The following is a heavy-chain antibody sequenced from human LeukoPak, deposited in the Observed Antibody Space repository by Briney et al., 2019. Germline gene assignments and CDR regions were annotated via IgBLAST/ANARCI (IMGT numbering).Heavy chain of an antibody. CDR3: ARGWPGYSYGWDYYYYMDV. D-gene: IGHD5-18*01. Sequence: EASVKVSCKASGYTFTSYDINWVRQATGQGLEWMGWMNPNSGNTGYAQKFQGRVTMTRNTSISTAYMELSSLRSEDTAVYYCARGWPGYSYGWDYYYYMDVWGKGATVTVSS. CDR1: GYTFTSYD. J-gene: IGHJ6*03. CDR2: MNPNSGNT. V-gene: IGHV1-8*01.